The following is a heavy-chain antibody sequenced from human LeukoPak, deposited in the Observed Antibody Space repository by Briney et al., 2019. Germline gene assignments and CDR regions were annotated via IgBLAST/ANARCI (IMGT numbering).Heavy chain of an antibody. CDR2: IKQDGSEK. Sequence: PGGSLRLSCAASGFTFSSYWMSWVRQAPGKGLESVANIKQDGSEKYYVDSVKGRFTISRDNAKNSLYLQMNSLRAEDTAVYYCASYNWNYPLDDYWGQGTLVTVSS. CDR3: ASYNWNYPLDDY. V-gene: IGHV3-7*01. CDR1: GFTFSSYW. J-gene: IGHJ4*02. D-gene: IGHD1-7*01.